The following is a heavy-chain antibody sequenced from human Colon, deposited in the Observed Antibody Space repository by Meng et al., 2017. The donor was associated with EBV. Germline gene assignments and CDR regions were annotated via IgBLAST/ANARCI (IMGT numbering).Heavy chain of an antibody. CDR1: GCSVSSCGYD. D-gene: IGHD6-19*01. Sequence: QGHQSRSGPGLVKPSQTLALTCTCSGCSVSSCGYDWTCIRRHPGKVLEGCGHIYCSGGTFFNPSRKRRVIISIDTYRNQFTLNLRSVTTADTAMYYCARVSSGWDYFDYWGQGTLVTVSS. CDR2: IYCSGGT. J-gene: IGHJ4*02. CDR3: ARVSSGWDYFDY. V-gene: IGHV4-31*03.